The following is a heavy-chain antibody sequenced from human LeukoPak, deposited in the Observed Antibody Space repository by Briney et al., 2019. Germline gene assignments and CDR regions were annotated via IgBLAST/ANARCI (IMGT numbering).Heavy chain of an antibody. D-gene: IGHD6-19*01. CDR2: IKQDGSEK. J-gene: IGHJ4*02. CDR3: ARGVIAVAANYYFDY. Sequence: GGSLRLSCAASGFTFSDYYMSWIRQAPGKGLEWVANIKQDGSEKYYVDSVKGRFTISRDNAKNSLYLQMNSLRAEDTAVYYCARGVIAVAANYYFDYWGQGTLVTVSS. V-gene: IGHV3-7*01. CDR1: GFTFSDYY.